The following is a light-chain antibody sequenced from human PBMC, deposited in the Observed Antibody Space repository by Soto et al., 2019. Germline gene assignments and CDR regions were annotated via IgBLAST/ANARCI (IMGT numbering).Light chain of an antibody. V-gene: IGLV2-14*03. Sequence: QSALTQPASVSGSPGQSITISCTGTSSDVGGYKYVSWYQQHPGKAPELMIYDVSNRPSGVSNRFYASKSGNTASLTISGLQAEDEADYYCSSLTTITTRVFGTGTKLTVL. CDR2: DVS. CDR3: SSLTTITTRV. CDR1: SSDVGGYKY. J-gene: IGLJ1*01.